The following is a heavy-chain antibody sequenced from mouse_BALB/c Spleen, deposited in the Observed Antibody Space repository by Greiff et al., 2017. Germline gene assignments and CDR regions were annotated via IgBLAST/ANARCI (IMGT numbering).Heavy chain of an antibody. CDR2: INPSNGGT. Sequence: QVQLQQPGAELVKPGASVKLSCKASGYTFTSYYMYWVKQRPGQGLEWIGGINPSNGGTNFNEKFKSKATLTVDNSSSTAYMHLSSLTSEDSAVYYCTSPAYYGKKNWYFDVWGAGTTVTVSS. CDR3: TSPAYYGKKNWYFDV. V-gene: IGHV1S81*02. CDR1: GYTFTSYY. D-gene: IGHD2-10*01. J-gene: IGHJ1*01.